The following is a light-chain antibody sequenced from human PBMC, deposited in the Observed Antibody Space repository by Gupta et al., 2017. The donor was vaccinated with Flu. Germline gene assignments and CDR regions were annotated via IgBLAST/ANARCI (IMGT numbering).Light chain of an antibody. CDR3: SSYAPTNRRV. CDR1: SSDVGGYNY. V-gene: IGLV2-8*01. CDR2: EVT. J-gene: IGLJ3*02. Sequence: QSALTQPPSASGSPGQSVTISCTGTSSDVGGYNYVSWYQQLPGKAPKLMIYEVTKRPSGVPDRFSGSKSGNTASLTVSGLQTEDEADYYCSSYAPTNRRVFGGGTRLTVL.